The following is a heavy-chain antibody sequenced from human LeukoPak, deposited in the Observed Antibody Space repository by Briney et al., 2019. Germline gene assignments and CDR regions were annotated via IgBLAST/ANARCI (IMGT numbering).Heavy chain of an antibody. CDR1: GDSISSSNYY. Sequence: PSETLSLTCTVSGDSISSSNYYWIWIRQPPGKGLEWIGTFLYSGGTYYNPSLKSRVTISVDTSKNQFSLKLSSVTAADTAVYYCARTNGIAVARGAYYFDYWGQGTLVTVSS. CDR2: FLYSGGT. J-gene: IGHJ4*02. CDR3: ARTNGIAVARGAYYFDY. D-gene: IGHD6-19*01. V-gene: IGHV4-39*01.